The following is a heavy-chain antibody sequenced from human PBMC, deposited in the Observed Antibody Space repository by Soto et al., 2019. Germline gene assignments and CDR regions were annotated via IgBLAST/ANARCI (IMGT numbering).Heavy chain of an antibody. CDR2: ISSSSSYI. V-gene: IGHV3-21*01. CDR1: GFTFSRYS. J-gene: IGHJ5*02. Sequence: EVQLVESGGGLVKPGGSLRLSCAASGFTFSRYSMNWFRQAPANGLEWVSSISSSSSYIYYADSGKGRFTISRDNAKNARALRMTSLRAGDTAVYYCKSSYDDGEYISWFDPWGQGTLGTVSS. D-gene: IGHD4-17*01. CDR3: KSSYDDGEYISWFDP.